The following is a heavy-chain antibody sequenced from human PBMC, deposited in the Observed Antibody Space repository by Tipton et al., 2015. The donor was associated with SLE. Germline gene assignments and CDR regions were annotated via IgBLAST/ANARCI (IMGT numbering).Heavy chain of an antibody. Sequence: TLSLTCTVSGGSISSGSYYWSWIRQPAGKGLEWIGRIYTSGSTNYNPSLKSRLTISLDTSKNQFSLKLSSVTAADTAVYYCAREATWIQFWFYDFWGQGNLVTVSS. V-gene: IGHV4-61*02. J-gene: IGHJ4*02. CDR1: GGSISSGSYY. D-gene: IGHD5-18*01. CDR2: IYTSGST. CDR3: AREATWIQFWFYDF.